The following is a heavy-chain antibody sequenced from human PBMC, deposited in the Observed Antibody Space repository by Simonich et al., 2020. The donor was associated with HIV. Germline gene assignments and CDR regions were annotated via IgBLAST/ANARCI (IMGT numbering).Heavy chain of an antibody. CDR2: ISSSSSYI. J-gene: IGHJ4*02. V-gene: IGHV3-21*01. CDR1: GFTFSSYS. CDR3: ARDGRKGSSTSCSDY. Sequence: EVQLVESGGGLVKPGGSLRLSCAASGFTFSSYSMNWVRQAPGRGLEWVSSISSSSSYIYYADSVKGRFTISRDNAKKELYLQMNSRRAEDTAVYYCARDGRKGSSTSCSDYWGQGTLVTVSS. D-gene: IGHD2-2*01.